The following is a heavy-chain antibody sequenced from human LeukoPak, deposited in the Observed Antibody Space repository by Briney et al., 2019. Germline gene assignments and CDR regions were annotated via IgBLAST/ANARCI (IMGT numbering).Heavy chain of an antibody. J-gene: IGHJ3*02. V-gene: IGHV1-18*01. CDR2: ISAYNGNT. Sequence: ASVKLSCKASGYTFTSYGISWVRQAHGPGQGWMGWISAYNGNTNYAQKLQGRVTMTTDTSTSTAYMELRSLRSDDTAVYYCAREVVVPATDAFDIWGQGTMVTVSS. D-gene: IGHD2-2*01. CDR1: GYTFTSYG. CDR3: AREVVVPATDAFDI.